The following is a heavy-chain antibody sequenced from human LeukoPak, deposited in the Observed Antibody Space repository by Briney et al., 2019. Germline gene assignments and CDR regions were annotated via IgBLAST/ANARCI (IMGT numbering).Heavy chain of an antibody. Sequence: GGSLRLSCVASGFTFSSYGMHWVRQAPGKGLEWVAFIRYDERNEYYADSVKGRFTISRDISRNTLYLQMNSLRAEDTAIYYCARERIGSTSSIFFSWGQGTLVTVSS. CDR3: ARERIGSTSSIFFS. CDR2: IRYDERNE. J-gene: IGHJ4*02. CDR1: GFTFSSYG. V-gene: IGHV3-30*02. D-gene: IGHD3-3*02.